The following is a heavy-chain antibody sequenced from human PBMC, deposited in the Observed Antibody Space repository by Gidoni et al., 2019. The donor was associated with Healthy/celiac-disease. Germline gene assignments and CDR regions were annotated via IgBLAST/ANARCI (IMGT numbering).Heavy chain of an antibody. J-gene: IGHJ6*03. CDR2: IYWNDDK. D-gene: IGHD2-2*02. CDR3: AHSLREYCSSTSCYTNKYYYYMDV. V-gene: IGHV2-5*01. Sequence: QITLKESGPTLVKPTQTLTLTCTFSGFSLSTRGVGVVWIRQPPGKALEWLALIYWNDDKRYSPSLKSRLTITKDTYKNQVVLTMTNMDPVDTATYYCAHSLREYCSSTSCYTNKYYYYMDVWGKGTTVTVSS. CDR1: GFSLSTRGVG.